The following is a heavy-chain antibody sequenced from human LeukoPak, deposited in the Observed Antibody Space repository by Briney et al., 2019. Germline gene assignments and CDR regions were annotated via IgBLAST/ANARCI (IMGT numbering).Heavy chain of an antibody. CDR1: GGSISTYY. D-gene: IGHD5-12*01. V-gene: IGHV4-59*05. J-gene: IGHJ5*02. CDR3: ATTKRGYSGYEYP. CDR2: IYYSGST. Sequence: SETLSLTCTVSGGSISTYYWSWIRQLPGKGLEWIGSIYYSGSTYYNPSLKSRVTISVDTSKNQFSLKLSSVTAADTAVYYCATTKRGYSGYEYPWGQGTLVTVSP.